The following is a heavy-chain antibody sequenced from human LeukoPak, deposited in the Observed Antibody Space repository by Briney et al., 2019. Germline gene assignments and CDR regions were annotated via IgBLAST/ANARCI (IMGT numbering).Heavy chain of an antibody. CDR2: VSSSGSTI. Sequence: GGSLRLSCAASGFTFSSYEMNWVRQAPGKGLEWVSYVSSSGSTIYYADSVKGRFTISRDNAKNSLYLKMNSLRAEDTAGYYCARHYYYDSSGYTTPPGYWGQGTLVTVSS. V-gene: IGHV3-48*03. D-gene: IGHD3-22*01. J-gene: IGHJ4*02. CDR3: ARHYYYDSSGYTTPPGY. CDR1: GFTFSSYE.